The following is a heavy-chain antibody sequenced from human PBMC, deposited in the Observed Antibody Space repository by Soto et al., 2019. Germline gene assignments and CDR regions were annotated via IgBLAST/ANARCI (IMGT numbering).Heavy chain of an antibody. Sequence: SVKVSCKASGGTFSSYAISWVRQAPGQGLEWMGGIIPIFGTANYAQKFQGRVTITADESTSTAYMELSSLRSEDTAVYYCARDRKAAAGHDAFDIWGQGTMVTVSS. J-gene: IGHJ3*02. D-gene: IGHD6-13*01. CDR1: GGTFSSYA. CDR3: ARDRKAAAGHDAFDI. V-gene: IGHV1-69*13. CDR2: IIPIFGTA.